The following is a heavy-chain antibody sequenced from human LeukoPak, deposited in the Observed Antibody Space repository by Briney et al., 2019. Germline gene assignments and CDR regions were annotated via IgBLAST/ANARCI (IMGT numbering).Heavy chain of an antibody. J-gene: IGHJ3*02. CDR1: GYTFTGYY. Sequence: ASVKVSCKASGYTFTGYYMHWVRRAPGQGLEWMGWINPNSGGTNYAQKFQGRVTMTRDTSISTAYMELSRLRSDDTAVYYCARPLRGDRDAFDIWGQGTMVTVSS. CDR2: INPNSGGT. CDR3: ARPLRGDRDAFDI. D-gene: IGHD3-10*01. V-gene: IGHV1-2*02.